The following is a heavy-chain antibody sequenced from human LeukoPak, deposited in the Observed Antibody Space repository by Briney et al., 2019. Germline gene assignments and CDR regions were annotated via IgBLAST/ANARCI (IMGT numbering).Heavy chain of an antibody. CDR3: ARDQRGPFDY. J-gene: IGHJ4*02. Sequence: GGSLRLSCAASGFTFSSYGMHWVRQAPGMGLEWVAVIWYDGSNKYYADSVKGRFTISRDNSKNTLYLQMNSLRAEDTAVYYCARDQRGPFDYWGQGTLVTVSS. V-gene: IGHV3-33*01. CDR1: GFTFSSYG. CDR2: IWYDGSNK.